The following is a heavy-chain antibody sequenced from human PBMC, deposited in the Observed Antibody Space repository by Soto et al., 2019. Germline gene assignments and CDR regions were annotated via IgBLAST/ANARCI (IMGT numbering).Heavy chain of an antibody. J-gene: IGHJ4*02. CDR2: VYSNGNT. CDR1: GDSITNSY. V-gene: IGHV4-4*07. D-gene: IGHD3-10*01. CDR3: ARARRMTRGVLLDY. Sequence: QVHLQESGPGLVKPSETLSLNCSVSGDSITNSYWSWVRLPAGKGLEWIGRVYSNGNTIYNPSLKSRVTMSLDTSNNQFSRDLTSVTAADTAIYYCARARRMTRGVLLDYWGLGTLVTVSS.